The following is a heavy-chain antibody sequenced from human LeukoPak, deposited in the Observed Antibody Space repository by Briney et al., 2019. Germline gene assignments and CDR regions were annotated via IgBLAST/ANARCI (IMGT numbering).Heavy chain of an antibody. D-gene: IGHD1-26*01. J-gene: IGHJ4*02. CDR2: IYSGGST. CDR3: ARVRRGALDY. CDR1: GFTVSSNY. V-gene: IGHV3-53*01. Sequence: GGSLRLSCAASGFTVSSNYMSWVRQAPGKGLEWVSVIYSGGSTYYADSVKGRFTISRDNPKNTLYLQMNSLRAEDTAVYYCARVRRGALDYWGQGTLVTVSS.